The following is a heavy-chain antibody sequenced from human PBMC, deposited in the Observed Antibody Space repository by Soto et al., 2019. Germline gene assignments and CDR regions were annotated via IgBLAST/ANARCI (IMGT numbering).Heavy chain of an antibody. CDR3: AREPAYDFWSGYSTASAFDT. D-gene: IGHD3-3*01. Sequence: SETLSLTCSVSGLSIRSCRFCWSWIRQPPGKGLEWIGYIYHSGSTYYNPSLKSRVTISVDRSKNQFSLKPNSVTAADTAVYYCAREPAYDFWSGYSTASAFDTWGQEIMVTVSS. CDR2: IYHSGST. CDR1: GLSIRSCRFC. J-gene: IGHJ3*02. V-gene: IGHV4-30-2*01.